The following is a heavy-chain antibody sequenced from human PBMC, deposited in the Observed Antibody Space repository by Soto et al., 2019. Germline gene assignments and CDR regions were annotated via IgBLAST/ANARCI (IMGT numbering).Heavy chain of an antibody. CDR1: GFTFSSYS. D-gene: IGHD5-18*01. CDR2: ISSSSSTI. J-gene: IGHJ4*02. CDR3: SRDYSSYGPFDY. V-gene: IGHV3-48*01. Sequence: EVQLVESGGGLVQPGGSLRLSCAASGFTFSSYSMNWVRQAPGKGLEWVSYISSSSSTIYYADSVKGRFTISRDNAKNSLYLQWNSLRAEDTAVYYYSRDYSSYGPFDYWGQGTLVTVSS.